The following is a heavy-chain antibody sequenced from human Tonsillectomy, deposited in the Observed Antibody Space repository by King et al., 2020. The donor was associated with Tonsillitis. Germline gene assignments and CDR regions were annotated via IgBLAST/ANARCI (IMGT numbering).Heavy chain of an antibody. J-gene: IGHJ3*01. CDR2: IYTGGSI. D-gene: IGHD4-17*01. Sequence: QLQESGPGLVKPSQTLSLTCTVSGGSISSGSSYWSWIRQPAGKGLEWIGRIYTGGSINYNPSLKSPVTISVDTSKNQFSLKLTSVTAADTAVYYCATSDYEDTFDVWGQGTMVTVSS. V-gene: IGHV4-61*02. CDR1: GGSISSGSSY. CDR3: ATSDYEDTFDV.